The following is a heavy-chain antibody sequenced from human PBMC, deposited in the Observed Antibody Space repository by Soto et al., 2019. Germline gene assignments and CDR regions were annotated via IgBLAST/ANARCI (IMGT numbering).Heavy chain of an antibody. CDR3: ARGYRTSWYWFDL. Sequence: QAQLQESGPGPVKPSETLSLTCTVSGGSVSGGTHYWSWIRQPPGKGLEWIGYIYNSGSTNYNPSLKSRVTISVDTSKNQFSLKLSSVTAGDTAVYYCARGYRTSWYWFDLWGRGTLVTVSS. D-gene: IGHD6-13*01. CDR1: GGSVSGGTHY. CDR2: IYNSGST. V-gene: IGHV4-61*01. J-gene: IGHJ2*01.